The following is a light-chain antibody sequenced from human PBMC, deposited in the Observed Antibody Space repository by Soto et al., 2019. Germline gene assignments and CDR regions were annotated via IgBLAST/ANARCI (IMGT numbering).Light chain of an antibody. CDR3: QQYNTSPYT. CDR2: GAS. V-gene: IGKV3-15*01. Sequence: IVMTHSPATLSVSAGEGATLSCRASQRVGSNLAWYQQKPGQAPRLLIYGASTRATGIPARFSGSGSGTEFTLTISSLQSEDFAVYSCQQYNTSPYTFGQGTKLEIK. J-gene: IGKJ2*01. CDR1: QRVGSN.